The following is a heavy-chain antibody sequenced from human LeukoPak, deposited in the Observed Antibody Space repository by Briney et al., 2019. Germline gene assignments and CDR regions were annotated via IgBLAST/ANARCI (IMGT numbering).Heavy chain of an antibody. Sequence: GGSLRLSCAASGFTFNYAWMNWVRQAPGKGLEWVGRIKSKNDGGTTDYAAPVKGGFTISRDDSQNTLSLQMNSLKTEDTAVYYCTTDLPDYAPYDFDYWGQGTLVTVSS. CDR3: TTDLPDYAPYDFDY. V-gene: IGHV3-15*01. CDR1: GFTFNYAW. J-gene: IGHJ4*02. D-gene: IGHD4-17*01. CDR2: IKSKNDGGTT.